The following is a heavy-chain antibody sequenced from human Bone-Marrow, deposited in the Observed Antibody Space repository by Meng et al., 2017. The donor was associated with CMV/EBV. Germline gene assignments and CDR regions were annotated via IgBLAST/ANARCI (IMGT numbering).Heavy chain of an antibody. CDR3: ARGTRGGANWFVDY. Sequence: SETLSLTCAVYGGSFSGYYWSWIRQPPGKGLEWIGEINHSGSTNYNPSLKSRVTISVDTSKNQFSLKLSPVTAADTAVYYCARGTRGGANWFVDYWGQGTLVTVSS. J-gene: IGHJ4*02. V-gene: IGHV4-34*01. D-gene: IGHD1-1*01. CDR1: GGSFSGYY. CDR2: INHSGST.